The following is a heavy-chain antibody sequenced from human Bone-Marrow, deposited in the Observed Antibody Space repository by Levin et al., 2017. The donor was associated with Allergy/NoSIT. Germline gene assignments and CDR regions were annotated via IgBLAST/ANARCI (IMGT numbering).Heavy chain of an antibody. J-gene: IGHJ4*02. CDR1: GFPFSSYA. Sequence: LSLTCAASGFPFSSYAMSWVRQAPGKGLEWVSAISGSGGSTYYADSVKGRFTISRDNSKNTLYLQMNSLRAEDTAVYYCAKDHDYGDYFDYWGQGTLVTVSS. CDR3: AKDHDYGDYFDY. CDR2: ISGSGGST. V-gene: IGHV3-23*01. D-gene: IGHD3-16*01.